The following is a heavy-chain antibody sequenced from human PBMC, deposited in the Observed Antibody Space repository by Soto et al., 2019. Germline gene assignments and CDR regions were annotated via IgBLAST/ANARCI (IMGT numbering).Heavy chain of an antibody. Sequence: EVQLVESGGGLAPPGGSLRLSCVASGFTFTTYWMNWVRQAPGKGLDWVANIRQDGGAQYYVDSVKGRFTISRDNAKKSMYLQWDRTAAEVTAVFYIVRGGDGSGSYLGSYWAKGTLVTVSS. V-gene: IGHV3-7*03. CDR2: IRQDGGAQ. CDR3: VRGGDGSGSYLGSY. J-gene: IGHJ4*02. D-gene: IGHD3-10*01. CDR1: GFTFTTYW.